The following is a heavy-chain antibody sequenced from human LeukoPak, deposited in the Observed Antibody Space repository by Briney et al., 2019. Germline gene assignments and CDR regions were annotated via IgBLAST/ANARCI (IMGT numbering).Heavy chain of an antibody. D-gene: IGHD2-15*01. Sequence: PSETLSLTCTVSGGSISSYYWSWIRQPPGKGLEWIGYIYYSGSTNYNPSLKSRVTISVDTSKNQFSLKLSSVTAADTAVYYCARGGTRGGRYYFDYWGQGTLVTVSS. CDR2: IYYSGST. V-gene: IGHV4-59*12. J-gene: IGHJ4*02. CDR3: ARGGTRGGRYYFDY. CDR1: GGSISSYY.